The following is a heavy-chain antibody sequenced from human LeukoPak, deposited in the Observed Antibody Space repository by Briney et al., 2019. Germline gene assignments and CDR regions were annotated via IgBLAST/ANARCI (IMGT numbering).Heavy chain of an antibody. CDR1: GFTFSSYS. D-gene: IGHD3-3*01. J-gene: IGHJ4*02. Sequence: GGSLRLSCAAPGFTFSSYSMNWVRQAPGKGLEWVSSISSSSSYIYYADSVKGRFTISRDNAKNSLYLQMNSLRADDTAIYYCAREASGYYRDFWGQGTLVTVSS. CDR3: AREASGYYRDF. CDR2: ISSSSSYI. V-gene: IGHV3-21*01.